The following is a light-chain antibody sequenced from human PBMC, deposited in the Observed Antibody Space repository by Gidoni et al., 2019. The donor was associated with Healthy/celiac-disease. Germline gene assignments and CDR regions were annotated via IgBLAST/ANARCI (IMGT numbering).Light chain of an antibody. CDR2: GAS. J-gene: IGKJ1*01. V-gene: IGKV3-15*01. Sequence: ERVMTQSPATLSVSPGERATLSCRASQSVRSNLAWYQQKPGQAPRLLIYGASTRATGIPARFSGSGSGTEFTLTISSLPSEDFAVSYCQQYNNWPWTFGQGTKVEIK. CDR3: QQYNNWPWT. CDR1: QSVRSN.